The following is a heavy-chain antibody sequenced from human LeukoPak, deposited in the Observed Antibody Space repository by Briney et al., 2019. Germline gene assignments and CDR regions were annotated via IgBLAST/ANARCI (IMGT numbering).Heavy chain of an antibody. CDR2: ISGSGDNT. CDR1: GFTFSSYA. CDR3: AKVRSGDIAAALNY. J-gene: IGHJ4*02. V-gene: IGHV3-23*01. D-gene: IGHD6-13*01. Sequence: PGGSPRLSSAASGFTFSSYAMNSVRPAPGKGLEWVSGISGSGDNTYYADSVKGRFTISRDNSKNTLFPQMNSLRAEDTAVYYCAKVRSGDIAAALNYWGQGTPVPVSS.